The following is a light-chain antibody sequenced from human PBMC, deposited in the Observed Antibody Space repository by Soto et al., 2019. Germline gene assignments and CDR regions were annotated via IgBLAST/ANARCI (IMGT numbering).Light chain of an antibody. V-gene: IGKV1-5*03. Sequence: IHMTQSPSTLSGSGGDRVTIACRASQTISSWLAWYQQKPGKAPKLLIYKASTLKSGVPSRFSGSGSGTEFTLTISSLQPDDFATYYCQHYNSYSEAFGQGTKVDIK. CDR3: QHYNSYSEA. J-gene: IGKJ1*01. CDR2: KAS. CDR1: QTISSW.